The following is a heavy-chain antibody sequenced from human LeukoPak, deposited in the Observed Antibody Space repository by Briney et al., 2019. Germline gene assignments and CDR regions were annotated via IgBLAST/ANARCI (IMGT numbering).Heavy chain of an antibody. CDR2: GNPNGGAT. V-gene: IGHV1-2*02. J-gene: IGHJ6*02. CDR3: ASLGATTLSYYGMDV. Sequence: GASVNVSFTASGYTFTDYYIHWVRQAPGHGLEWMGWGNPNGGATNYAQNLQGRVTMTRDPYISTLYMELSHRRSGETAVYYCASLGATTLSYYGMDVWGQGTTVTVSS. CDR1: GYTFTDYY. D-gene: IGHD1-26*01.